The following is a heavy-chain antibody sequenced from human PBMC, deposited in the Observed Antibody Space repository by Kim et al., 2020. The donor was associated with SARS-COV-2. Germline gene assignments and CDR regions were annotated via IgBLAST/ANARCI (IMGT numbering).Heavy chain of an antibody. CDR1: GFAFSDHY. Sequence: GGSLRLSCAASGFAFSDHYMDWVRQAPGKGLEWVGRIRNKANGYTTEYAASAKGRFTISRDDSTNSLYLQMTSLKTEDTAVYYCASIYYNGRYYWGQGPL. J-gene: IGHJ4*02. V-gene: IGHV3-72*01. D-gene: IGHD3-10*01. CDR2: IRNKANGYTT. CDR3: ASIYYNGRYY.